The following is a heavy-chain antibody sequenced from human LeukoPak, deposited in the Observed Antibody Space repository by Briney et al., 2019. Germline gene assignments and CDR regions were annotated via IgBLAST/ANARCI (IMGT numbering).Heavy chain of an antibody. CDR1: GLTFDDYA. D-gene: IGHD2-15*01. Sequence: GGSLRLSCAASGLTFDDYAMHWVGQAPGKGVEGVSLISGDGGSTYYADSVNRPFTISIDNRKNSLYLQMNSLRTEDTAFYYCAYAGSRFCSGVSCYYYCYYGIDVWGPGTTVTSSS. J-gene: IGHJ6*02. V-gene: IGHV3-43*02. CDR3: AYAGSRFCSGVSCYYYCYYGIDV. CDR2: ISGDGGST.